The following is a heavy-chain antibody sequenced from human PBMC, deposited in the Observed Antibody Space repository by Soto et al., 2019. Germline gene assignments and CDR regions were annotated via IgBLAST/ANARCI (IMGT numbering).Heavy chain of an antibody. CDR1: GGSISSGGYY. J-gene: IGHJ3*02. V-gene: IGHV4-31*03. D-gene: IGHD3-3*01. Sequence: SETLSLTCTVSGGSISSGGYYWSWIRQHPGKGLEWIGYIYYSGSTYYNPSLKSRVTISVDTSKNQFSLKLSSVTAADTAVYYCARLPDSNAFDIWGQGTMVTVS. CDR3: ARLPDSNAFDI. CDR2: IYYSGST.